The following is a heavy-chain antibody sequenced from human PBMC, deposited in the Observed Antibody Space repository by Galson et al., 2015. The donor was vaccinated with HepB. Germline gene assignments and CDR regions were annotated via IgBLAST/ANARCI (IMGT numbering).Heavy chain of an antibody. D-gene: IGHD3-10*01. CDR3: ARGHYGA. Sequence: SVKVSCKASGYTFTYNDINWVRQATGQRLEWMGLMNPRSGHTEYAQKFQGRVTMTSNTAISTAYMELTSLSSEDTAVYYCARGHYGAWGQGTLVIVSS. V-gene: IGHV1-8*01. J-gene: IGHJ5*02. CDR2: MNPRSGHT. CDR1: GYTFTYND.